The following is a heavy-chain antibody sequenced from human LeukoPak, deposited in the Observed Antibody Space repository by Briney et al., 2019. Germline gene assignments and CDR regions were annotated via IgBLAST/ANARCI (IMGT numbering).Heavy chain of an antibody. Sequence: SETLSLTCTVSGYSISSGYYWGWIRQPPGKGLEWIGSIYYSGSTYYNPSLKSRVTISVDTSKNQFSLKLSSVTAADTAVYYCARDRPGFYYGSGSRQFDYWGQGTLVTVSS. CDR3: ARDRPGFYYGSGSRQFDY. J-gene: IGHJ4*02. CDR1: GYSISSGYY. D-gene: IGHD3-10*01. V-gene: IGHV4-38-2*02. CDR2: IYYSGST.